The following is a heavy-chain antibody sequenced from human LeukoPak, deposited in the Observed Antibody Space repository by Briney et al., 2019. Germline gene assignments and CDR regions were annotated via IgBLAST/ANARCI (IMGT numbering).Heavy chain of an antibody. D-gene: IGHD3-22*01. CDR1: GVSISSYY. CDR2: IYYSGST. J-gene: IGHJ4*02. V-gene: IGHV4-59*01. Sequence: SETLSLTCTVSGVSISSYYWSWIRQPPGKGLEWIGYIYYSGSTNYNPSLKSRVTISVETSKNQFSLKLSSVTAADTAVYYCARVTGYMIEDYFDYWGQGTLVTVSS. CDR3: ARVTGYMIEDYFDY.